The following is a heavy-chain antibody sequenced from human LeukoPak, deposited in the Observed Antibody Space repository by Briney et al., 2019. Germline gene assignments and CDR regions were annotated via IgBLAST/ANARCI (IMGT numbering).Heavy chain of an antibody. J-gene: IGHJ4*02. CDR1: GYTFTSYY. D-gene: IGHD2-21*02. Sequence: GASVKVSCKASGYTFTSYYIHWVRQAPGQGLEWMGIINPSGGSTNYAQKFQGRVTVTRDMSTSTVYMELSSLRSEDTAVYYCARGAIVVVTNFDYWGQGTLVTLSS. V-gene: IGHV1-46*01. CDR2: INPSGGST. CDR3: ARGAIVVVTNFDY.